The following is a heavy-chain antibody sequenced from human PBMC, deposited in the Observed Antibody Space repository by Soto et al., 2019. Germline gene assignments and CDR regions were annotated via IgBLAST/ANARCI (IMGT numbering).Heavy chain of an antibody. V-gene: IGHV3-74*01. D-gene: IGHD2-15*01. Sequence: EVQLVESGGGLVQPGGSLRLSCAASGFTFSNYWMHWVRQTPGKGLVWVSRINSDGSSTRYADSVKGRFTISRDNAKNTRYLQMNSLGAEDTAVYYGAGEIFYWGQGTLVTFSS. CDR1: GFTFSNYW. CDR2: INSDGSST. J-gene: IGHJ4*02. CDR3: AGEIFY.